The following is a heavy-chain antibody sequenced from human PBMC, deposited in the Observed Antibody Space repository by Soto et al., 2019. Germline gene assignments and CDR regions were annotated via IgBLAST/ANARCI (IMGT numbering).Heavy chain of an antibody. Sequence: QVQLQESGPGLVKPSETLSLTCTVSGGSISSYYWSWIRQPPGKGLEWIGYIYYSGSTNYNPSLTSRVTISVDTSKNQFSLQLSSVPAADTAVYYCARRYGGHFDYWGQGTLVTVSS. CDR3: ARRYGGHFDY. D-gene: IGHD4-17*01. J-gene: IGHJ4*02. CDR1: GGSISSYY. CDR2: IYYSGST. V-gene: IGHV4-59*08.